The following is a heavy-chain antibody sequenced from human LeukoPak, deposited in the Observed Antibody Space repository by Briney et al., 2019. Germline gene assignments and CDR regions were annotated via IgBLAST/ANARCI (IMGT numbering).Heavy chain of an antibody. CDR1: GFTFSSYG. D-gene: IGHD4-23*01. CDR3: AKLLTTVEDDAFDI. CDR2: ISYDGSNK. J-gene: IGHJ3*02. Sequence: PGGSLRLSCAASGFTFSSYGMHWVRHAPGKGLEWVAVISYDGSNKYYADSVKGRFTISRDNSKNTLYLQMNSLRAEDTAVYYCAKLLTTVEDDAFDIWGQGTMVTVSS. V-gene: IGHV3-30*18.